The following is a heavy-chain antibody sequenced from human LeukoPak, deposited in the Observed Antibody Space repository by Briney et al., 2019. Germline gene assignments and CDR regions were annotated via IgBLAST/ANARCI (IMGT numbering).Heavy chain of an antibody. D-gene: IGHD6-19*01. CDR1: GYTFTSYD. CDR3: ARRAVAYYYYYYMDV. V-gene: IGHV1-8*01. CDR2: MNPNSGNT. Sequence: GASVKVSCKASGYTFTSYDINWVRQATGQGLEWMGWMNPNSGNTGYAQKFQGRVTMTRNTSISTAYMELSSLRSEDTAVYYCARRAVAYYYYYYMDVWGKGTTVTVSS. J-gene: IGHJ6*03.